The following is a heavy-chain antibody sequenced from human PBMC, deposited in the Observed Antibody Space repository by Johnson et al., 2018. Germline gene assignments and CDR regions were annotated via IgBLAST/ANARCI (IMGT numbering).Heavy chain of an antibody. CDR2: IYTSGST. Sequence: QVQLQESGPGLVKXSQTXSLXCTVSRGSISRDSYYWTWIRQPAGKGLEWIGRIYTSGSTNYNPSLKRRVLISVDTSKNQFPLNLSPVTAAEPAVYYCAKSGRPGGELANWFDPWGQGTLVTVSS. J-gene: IGHJ5*02. CDR1: RGSISRDSYY. CDR3: AKSGRPGGELANWFDP. D-gene: IGHD6-6*01. V-gene: IGHV4-61*02.